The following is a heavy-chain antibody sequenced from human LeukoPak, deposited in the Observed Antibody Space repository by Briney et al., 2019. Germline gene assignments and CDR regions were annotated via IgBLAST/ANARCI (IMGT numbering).Heavy chain of an antibody. Sequence: GGSLRLSCAASGFTFSSYETNWVRQAPGKGLEWVSYISSSGSTIYYADSVKGRFTISRDNAKNSLYLQMNSLRAEDTAVYYCAGAHYDYVWGSYRYRGDFYDYWGQGTLVTVSS. V-gene: IGHV3-48*03. J-gene: IGHJ4*02. CDR1: GFTFSSYE. D-gene: IGHD3-16*02. CDR3: AGAHYDYVWGSYRYRGDFYDY. CDR2: ISSSGSTI.